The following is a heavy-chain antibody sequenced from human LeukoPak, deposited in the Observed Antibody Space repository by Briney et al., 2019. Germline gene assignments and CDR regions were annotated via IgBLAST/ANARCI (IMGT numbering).Heavy chain of an antibody. D-gene: IGHD5/OR15-5a*01. CDR3: ARDVLSVAVPRSI. Sequence: GGSLRLSCAASGFTFRSYSMNWVRQAPGKGLEWVSSISSSSSYIYYADSVKGRFTISRDDARNSLYLQMNTLRAEDTAVYYCARDVLSVAVPRSIWGQGTMVTVSS. CDR2: ISSSSSYI. V-gene: IGHV3-21*01. CDR1: GFTFRSYS. J-gene: IGHJ3*02.